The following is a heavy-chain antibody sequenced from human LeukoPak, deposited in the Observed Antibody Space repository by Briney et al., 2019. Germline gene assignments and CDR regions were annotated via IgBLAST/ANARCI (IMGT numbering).Heavy chain of an antibody. J-gene: IGHJ4*02. V-gene: IGHV1-8*01. CDR1: GYTFTSYD. CDR3: ARGLKYYDFCSGYYYFDY. D-gene: IGHD3-3*01. Sequence: GASVKVSCKASGYTFTSYDINWVRQATGQGLEWMGWMNPNSGNTGYAQKFQGRVTMTRNTSISTAYMELSSLRSEDTAVYYCARGLKYYDFCSGYYYFDYWGQGTLVTVSS. CDR2: MNPNSGNT.